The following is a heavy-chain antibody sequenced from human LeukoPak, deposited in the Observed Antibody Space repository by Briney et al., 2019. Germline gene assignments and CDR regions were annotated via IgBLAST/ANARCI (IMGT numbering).Heavy chain of an antibody. CDR1: GFTFNSNW. CDR3: ARDKYYDRYFDS. J-gene: IGHJ4*02. Sequence: GGSLILSCVASGFTFNSNWMSWVRQAPGKGLEWVANIKQDGSEKYYVDSVKGRFTISRDNAKNSLSLQMNSLRAEDTAVYYCARDKYYDRYFDSWGQGTLVTVSS. V-gene: IGHV3-7*01. CDR2: IKQDGSEK. D-gene: IGHD3-22*01.